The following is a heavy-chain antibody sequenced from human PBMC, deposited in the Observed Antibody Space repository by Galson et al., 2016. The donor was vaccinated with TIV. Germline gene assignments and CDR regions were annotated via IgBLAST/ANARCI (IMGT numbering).Heavy chain of an antibody. J-gene: IGHJ6*02. CDR1: GCRFSHSW. Sequence: QSGAEVKKPGGSLKISCKTSGCRFSHSWIGWVRQKPGKGLEWVGHIYPGDSDTRYSPSFQGHVPISADTSIDTAYLQWGSLKASDTAIYYCARHGYDFWNGQDYFFYGMDVWGQGTTVTVSS. D-gene: IGHD3-3*01. V-gene: IGHV5-51*01. CDR2: IYPGDSDT. CDR3: ARHGYDFWNGQDYFFYGMDV.